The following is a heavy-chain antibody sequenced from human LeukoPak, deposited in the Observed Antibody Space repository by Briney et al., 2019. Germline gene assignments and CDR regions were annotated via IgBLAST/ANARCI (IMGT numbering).Heavy chain of an antibody. Sequence: GRSLRLSCAASGFTFSSYGMHWVRQAPGKGLEWVAVIWYDGSNKYYADSVKGRFTISRDNSKNTVYLQMNSLRAEDTAVYYCAKDHYGDYGYYYYGMDVWGQGTTVTVSS. J-gene: IGHJ6*02. CDR2: IWYDGSNK. CDR3: AKDHYGDYGYYYYGMDV. V-gene: IGHV3-33*06. D-gene: IGHD4-17*01. CDR1: GFTFSSYG.